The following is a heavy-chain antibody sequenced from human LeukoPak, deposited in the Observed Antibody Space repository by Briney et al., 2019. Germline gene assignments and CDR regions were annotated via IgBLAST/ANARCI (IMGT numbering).Heavy chain of an antibody. CDR1: GDSVSSNSAA. J-gene: IGHJ5*01. CDR3: ARAHPGFDF. CDR2: TYYRSKWYS. Sequence: SQTLSLTCAISGDSVSSNSAARNWVRQSPSRGLEWLGRTYYRSKWYSDYAVSVRGRMTVNPDTSKNQFSLQLNSVTPEDSAVYYCARAHPGFDFWGQGTLVTVSS. V-gene: IGHV6-1*01.